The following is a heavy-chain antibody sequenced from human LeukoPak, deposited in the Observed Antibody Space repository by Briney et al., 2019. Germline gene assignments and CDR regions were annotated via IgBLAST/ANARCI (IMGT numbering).Heavy chain of an antibody. J-gene: IGHJ4*02. CDR3: ARDEGVWSGSDH. CDR1: GFTFNSYA. CDR2: ISGSGGST. Sequence: GGSLRLSCAASGFTFNSYAMSWVRQAPGKGLEWVSAISGSGGSTYYADSVKGRFTISRDNSKNTLYLQMNSLRAEDTAVYFCARDEGVWSGSDHWGQGTLVTVSS. V-gene: IGHV3-23*01. D-gene: IGHD3-3*01.